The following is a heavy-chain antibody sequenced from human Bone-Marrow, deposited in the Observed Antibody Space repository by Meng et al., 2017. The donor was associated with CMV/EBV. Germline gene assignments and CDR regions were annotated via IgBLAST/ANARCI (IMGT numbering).Heavy chain of an antibody. Sequence: GGSLRLPCAASGFTFSSNWMSWVRQAPGKGLEWVANIKQDGSEKYYVDSVKGRFTISRDNAKNSLYLQMNSLRAEDTAMYYCARVSDYHYYYGMDVWGQGTTVTVSS. V-gene: IGHV3-7*01. CDR3: ARVSDYHYYYGMDV. CDR2: IKQDGSEK. CDR1: GFTFSSNW. J-gene: IGHJ6*02.